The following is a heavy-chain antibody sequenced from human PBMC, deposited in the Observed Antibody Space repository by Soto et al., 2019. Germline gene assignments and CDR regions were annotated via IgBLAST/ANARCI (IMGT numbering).Heavy chain of an antibody. CDR3: ARDRSISDFWSGYYTSFDY. Sequence: ESGGGVVQPGRSLRLSCAASGFTFSSYAMHWVRQAPGKGLEWVAVISYDGNNKYYADSVKGRFTISRDTSKNTLYLQMNSLRAEDTAVYYCARDRSISDFWSGYYTSFDYWGQGTLVTVSS. D-gene: IGHD3-3*01. CDR1: GFTFSSYA. CDR2: ISYDGNNK. J-gene: IGHJ4*02. V-gene: IGHV3-30-3*01.